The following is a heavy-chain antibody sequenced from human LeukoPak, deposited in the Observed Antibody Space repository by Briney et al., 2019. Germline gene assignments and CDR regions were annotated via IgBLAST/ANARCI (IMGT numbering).Heavy chain of an antibody. J-gene: IGHJ4*02. V-gene: IGHV3-23*01. CDR3: AKDHGSWPYDLDY. D-gene: IGHD6-13*01. CDR1: GFSLSSYA. Sequence: PGGSLRLSCAASGFSLSSYALTWVRQAPGKGLEWVSAISGSGGSTYYADSVKGRFTISRDNSKSTLYLQMNSLSAEDTAVYYCAKDHGSWPYDLDYWGQGTLVTVSS. CDR2: ISGSGGST.